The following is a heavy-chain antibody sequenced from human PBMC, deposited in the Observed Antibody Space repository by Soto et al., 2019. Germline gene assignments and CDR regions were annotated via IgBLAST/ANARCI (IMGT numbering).Heavy chain of an antibody. D-gene: IGHD5-12*01. Sequence: SETLSLTCIVSGGSISNNSFSWGWIRQPPGKGLEWIGTIYHTGGTHYNPSLKSRLTMSVDTSNDQFSLALNSLTAADTAVYYCARQVATISYYYYGLDIWGQGTTVTVSS. V-gene: IGHV4-39*01. CDR1: GGSISNNSFS. CDR3: ARQVATISYYYYGLDI. J-gene: IGHJ6*02. CDR2: IYHTGGT.